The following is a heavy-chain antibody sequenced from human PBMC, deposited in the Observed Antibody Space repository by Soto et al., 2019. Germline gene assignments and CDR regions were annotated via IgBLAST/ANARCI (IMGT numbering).Heavy chain of an antibody. D-gene: IGHD1-26*01. CDR3: AKVGSGYIDS. CDR1: GFTSSNYA. Sequence: GGSLRLSCAASGFTSSNYAMHWVRQAPGKGLQWLAVISNDGSNEYSADSLKGRFSISRDNSKNTLYLQMSSLRVDDTAVYYCAKVGSGYIDSWGQGTLVTVSS. J-gene: IGHJ4*02. V-gene: IGHV3-30*18. CDR2: ISNDGSNE.